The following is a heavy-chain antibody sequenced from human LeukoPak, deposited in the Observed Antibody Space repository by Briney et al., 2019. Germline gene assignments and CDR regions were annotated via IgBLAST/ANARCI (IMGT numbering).Heavy chain of an antibody. J-gene: IGHJ4*02. Sequence: PSQTLSLTCTVSGGSISSGSYYWSWIRQPAGKGLEWIGRIYTSGNTNYNPSLKSRVTISVDTSKNQFSLKLRSVTAADTAVYYCASLGRDSSGVLDYWGQGALATVSS. D-gene: IGHD6-19*01. CDR1: GGSISSGSYY. CDR2: IYTSGNT. CDR3: ASLGRDSSGVLDY. V-gene: IGHV4-61*02.